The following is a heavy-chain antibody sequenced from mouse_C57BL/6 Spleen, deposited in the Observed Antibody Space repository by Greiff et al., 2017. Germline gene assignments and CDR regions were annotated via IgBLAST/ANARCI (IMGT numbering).Heavy chain of an antibody. D-gene: IGHD2-1*01. CDR1: GYAFSSYW. V-gene: IGHV1-80*01. Sequence: QVQLQQSGAELVKPGASVTISCTASGYAFSSYWMNWLKQRPGKGLEWIGQIYPGAGDTNYNGKFKGKATLTADKSSSTAYMQLSILTAEDAAVYCCARGVYGNYVYYAMDYWGQGTSVTVSS. J-gene: IGHJ4*01. CDR3: ARGVYGNYVYYAMDY. CDR2: IYPGAGDT.